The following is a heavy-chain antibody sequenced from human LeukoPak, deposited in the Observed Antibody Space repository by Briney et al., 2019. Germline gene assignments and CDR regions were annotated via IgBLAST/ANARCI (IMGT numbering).Heavy chain of an antibody. D-gene: IGHD2-15*01. V-gene: IGHV2-5*01. CDR3: AHSGGYSSGGSCYSGYRRIPNFDY. CDR2: IYWNDDK. J-gene: IGHJ4*02. Sequence: SGPTLVKPTQTLTLTCTFSGFSLSTSGVGVGWIRQPPGKALEWLALIYWNDDKRYSPSLKSRLTITKDTSKNQVVLTMTNMDPVDTATYYCAHSGGYSSGGSCYSGYRRIPNFDYWGQGTLVTVSS. CDR1: GFSLSTSGVG.